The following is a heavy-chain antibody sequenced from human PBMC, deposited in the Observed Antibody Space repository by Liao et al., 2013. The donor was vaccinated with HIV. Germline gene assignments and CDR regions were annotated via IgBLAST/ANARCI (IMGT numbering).Heavy chain of an antibody. D-gene: IGHD6-13*01. CDR2: INHSGST. Sequence: QVQLQQWGAGLLKPSETLSLTCAVYGGSFSGYYWSWIRQPPGKGLEWIGEINHSGSTNYNPSLKSRVTISVDTSKNQFSLKLSSVTAADTAVYYCARVGVAAAGLAYYYNYYMDVWGRGTTVTVS. CDR1: GGSFSGYY. J-gene: IGHJ6*03. V-gene: IGHV4-34*01. CDR3: ARVGVAAAGLAYYYNYYMDV.